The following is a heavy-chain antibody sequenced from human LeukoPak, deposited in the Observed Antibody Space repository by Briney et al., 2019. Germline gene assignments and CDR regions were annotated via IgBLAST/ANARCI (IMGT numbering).Heavy chain of an antibody. D-gene: IGHD3-10*01. CDR2: ISSSSSYI. J-gene: IGHJ5*02. V-gene: IGHV3-21*01. Sequence: GGSLRLSCAAPGFTFSSYSMNWVRQAPGKGLEWVSSISSSSSYIYYADSVKGRFTISRDNAKNSLYLQINSLRAEDTAVYYCARATWYYYGSGTQAFWFDPWGQGTLVTVSS. CDR3: ARATWYYYGSGTQAFWFDP. CDR1: GFTFSSYS.